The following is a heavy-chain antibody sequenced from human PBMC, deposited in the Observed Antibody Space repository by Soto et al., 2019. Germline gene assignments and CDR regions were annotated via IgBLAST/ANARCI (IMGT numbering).Heavy chain of an antibody. V-gene: IGHV4-30-2*01. CDR1: GGSISSGGYS. CDR2: IYHSGST. CDR3: ARVTDSNYYYYGMDV. J-gene: IGHJ6*02. D-gene: IGHD4-4*01. Sequence: SETLSLTCAVSGGSISSGGYSWSWIRQPPGKGLEWIGYIYHSGSTYYNPSPKSRVTISVDRSKNQFSLKLSSLTAADTAVYYCARVTDSNYYYYGMDVWGQGTTVTVSS.